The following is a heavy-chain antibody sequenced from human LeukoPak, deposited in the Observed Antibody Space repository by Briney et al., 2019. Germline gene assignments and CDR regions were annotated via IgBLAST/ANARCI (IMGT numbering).Heavy chain of an antibody. CDR1: GYSFSNHW. D-gene: IGHD3-10*01. CDR2: IYPGDSDT. Sequence: GASLQISCNGSGYSFSNHWIGWVRQKRGKGPEWMALIYPGDSDTKYSSSFQGQVTVSADKSTSTAYLQWRSLKASDTATYYCARHGCFGSGSCYFDYWGQGDLVTVSS. CDR3: ARHGCFGSGSCYFDY. J-gene: IGHJ4*02. V-gene: IGHV5-51*01.